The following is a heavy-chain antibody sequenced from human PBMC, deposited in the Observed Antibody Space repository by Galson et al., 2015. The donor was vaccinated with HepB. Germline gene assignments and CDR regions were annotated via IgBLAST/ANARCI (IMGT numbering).Heavy chain of an antibody. CDR2: IRYDGSNE. J-gene: IGHJ4*02. CDR1: GFTFSTYG. V-gene: IGHV3-33*08. Sequence: SLGLSCAASGFTFSTYGMHWVRQAPGKGLEWVAIIRYDGSNEYYTDSVKGRFTISRDNSKNTLYLQMNSLRAEDTAVYYCARDLSKSRYFDYWGQGTLVTASS. D-gene: IGHD2-2*01. CDR3: ARDLSKSRYFDY.